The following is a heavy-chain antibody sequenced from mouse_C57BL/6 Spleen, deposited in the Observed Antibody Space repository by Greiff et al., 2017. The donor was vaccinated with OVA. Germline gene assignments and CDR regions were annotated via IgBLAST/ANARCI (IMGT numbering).Heavy chain of an antibody. Sequence: EVQLQQSGPELVKPGASVKISCKASGYSFTGYYMNWVKQSPEKSLEWIGEINPSTGGTTYNQKFKAKATLTVDKSSSTAYMQLKSLTSEDSAVHYRASMNYYGYDGLEYRGQGTTLTVSS. CDR3: ASMNYYGYDGLEY. D-gene: IGHD2-2*01. CDR2: INPSTGGT. J-gene: IGHJ2*01. CDR1: GYSFTGYY. V-gene: IGHV1-42*01.